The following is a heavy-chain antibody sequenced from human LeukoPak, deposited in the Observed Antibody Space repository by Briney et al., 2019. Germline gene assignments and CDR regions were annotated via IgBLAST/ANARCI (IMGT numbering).Heavy chain of an antibody. CDR1: GGTFSSYA. CDR2: IIPIFGTA. D-gene: IGHD3-3*01. CDR3: ARDRELLYRYENWFDP. Sequence: ASVKVSCKASGGTFSSYAISWVRQAPGQGREWMGGIIPIFGTANYAQKFQGRVTITADESTSTAYMELSSLRSEDTAVYYCARDRELLYRYENWFDPWGQGTLVTVSS. J-gene: IGHJ5*02. V-gene: IGHV1-69*13.